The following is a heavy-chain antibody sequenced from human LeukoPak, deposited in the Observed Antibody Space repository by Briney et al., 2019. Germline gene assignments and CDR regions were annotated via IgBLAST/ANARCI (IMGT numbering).Heavy chain of an antibody. V-gene: IGHV5-51*01. D-gene: IGHD6-6*01. CDR2: IYPGDSDT. J-gene: IGHJ4*02. Sequence: GESLKISCKGSGYSSTSYWIGCLRQLPAKGLEGMGIIYPGDSDTRYSPSFQGQVTISADKSISTAYLQWSSLKASDTAMYYCARRRYSSTSHNGYWGQGTLVTVSS. CDR3: ARRRYSSTSHNGY. CDR1: GYSSTSYW.